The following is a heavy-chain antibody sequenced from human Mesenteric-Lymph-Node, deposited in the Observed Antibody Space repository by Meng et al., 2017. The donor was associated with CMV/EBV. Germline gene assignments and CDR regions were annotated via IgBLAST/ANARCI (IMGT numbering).Heavy chain of an antibody. D-gene: IGHD3-10*01. CDR1: GYTFTSYA. Sequence: SGYTFTSYAMNWVRQAHGQGLEWMGWINTNTGNPTFAQGFTGRLVFSLDTSVSTAYLQISSLKAEDTAVYYCARVAPDYYGSGSHDYWGQGTLVTVSS. CDR2: INTNTGNP. J-gene: IGHJ4*02. V-gene: IGHV7-4-1*02. CDR3: ARVAPDYYGSGSHDY.